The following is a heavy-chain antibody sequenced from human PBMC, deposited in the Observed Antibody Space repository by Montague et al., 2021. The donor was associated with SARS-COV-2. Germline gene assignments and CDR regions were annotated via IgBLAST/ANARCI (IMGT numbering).Heavy chain of an antibody. CDR3: ARHSGRDTIFGVVIIFDAFDI. CDR1: GGSISSSNYY. D-gene: IGHD3-3*01. V-gene: IGHV4-39*01. J-gene: IGHJ3*02. CDR2: IYYSGST. Sequence: SETLSLTCTVSGGSISSSNYYWGWIRQPPGKGLEWIGSIYYSGSTYYTPSLKSRVTISVDTSKNQFSLRLSSVTAADTAVYYCARHSGRDTIFGVVIIFDAFDIWGQGTMVIVSS.